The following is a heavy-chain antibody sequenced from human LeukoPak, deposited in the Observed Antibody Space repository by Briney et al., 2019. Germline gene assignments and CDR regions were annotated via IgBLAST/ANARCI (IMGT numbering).Heavy chain of an antibody. CDR1: GFTFDDYA. D-gene: IGHD3-9*01. J-gene: IGHJ4*02. CDR3: AKGKSYYDILTGFDY. CDR2: ISWNSGSI. Sequence: PGGSLRLSCAASGFTFDDYAMHWVWQAPGKGLEWVSGISWNSGSIGYADSVKGRFTISRDNAKNSLYLQMNSLRAEDTALYYCAKGKSYYDILTGFDYWGQGTLVTVSS. V-gene: IGHV3-9*01.